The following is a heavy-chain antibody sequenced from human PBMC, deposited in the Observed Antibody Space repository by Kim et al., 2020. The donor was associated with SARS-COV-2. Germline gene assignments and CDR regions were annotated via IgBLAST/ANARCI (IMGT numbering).Heavy chain of an antibody. CDR1: GGTFSRYA. CDR3: ATPIMYFDFWSGYPPFDY. J-gene: IGHJ4*01. D-gene: IGHD3-3*01. Sequence: SVKVSCKASGGTFSRYAMSWVRQAPGQGLEWMGGIIPISGATYYAQKFQGRVTITADESTTTAYMELSSLRSEDTAVYYCATPIMYFDFWSGYPPFDYW. V-gene: IGHV1-69*13. CDR2: IIPISGAT.